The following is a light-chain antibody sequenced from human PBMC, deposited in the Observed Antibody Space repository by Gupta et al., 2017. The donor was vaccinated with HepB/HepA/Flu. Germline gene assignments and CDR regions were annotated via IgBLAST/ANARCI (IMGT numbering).Light chain of an antibody. CDR2: AAS. J-gene: IGKJ4*01. CDR3: QQSYRTPHT. CDR1: QSSSSS. Sequence: DIQMTQSPSSLSASVGDRVTITCRASQSSSSSLNWYQQKPGKAPKLLSYAASSLQSGVPSRFSGGGSGTEFTLTISSLQPEDFATYYCQQSYRTPHTFGGGTKVEIE. V-gene: IGKV1-39*01.